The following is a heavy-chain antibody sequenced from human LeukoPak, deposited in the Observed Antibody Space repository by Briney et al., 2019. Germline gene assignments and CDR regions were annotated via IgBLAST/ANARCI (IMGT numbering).Heavy chain of an antibody. CDR3: AKDPRRYYDSSGYTYYLDY. CDR1: GFTFSSYG. Sequence: PGGSLRLSCAASGFTFSSYGMHWVRQGPGKGLEWVAFIRYDGSNKYYADSVKGRFTISRDNSKNTLYLQMNSLRTEDTAVYYCAKDPRRYYDSSGYTYYLDYWGQGTLVTVSS. V-gene: IGHV3-30*02. D-gene: IGHD3-22*01. CDR2: IRYDGSNK. J-gene: IGHJ4*02.